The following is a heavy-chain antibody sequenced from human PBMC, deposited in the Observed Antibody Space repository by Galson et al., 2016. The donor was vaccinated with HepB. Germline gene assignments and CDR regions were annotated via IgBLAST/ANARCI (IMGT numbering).Heavy chain of an antibody. D-gene: IGHD3-10*01. CDR3: TRDWRGSGSYNPYYYYGMDV. J-gene: IGHJ6*02. V-gene: IGHV4-59*01. Sequence: SETLSLTCTISGGSITNYYWSWIRQPPGKGLEWIGYVYYSGSTNHNASLKSRVSILVDTSKNQFSLKVRSVTAADTAVYYCTRDWRGSGSYNPYYYYGMDVWGQGTTVTVSS. CDR2: VYYSGST. CDR1: GGSITNYY.